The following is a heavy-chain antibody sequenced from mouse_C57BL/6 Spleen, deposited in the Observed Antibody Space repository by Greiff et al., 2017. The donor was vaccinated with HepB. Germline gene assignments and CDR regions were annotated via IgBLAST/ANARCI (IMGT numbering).Heavy chain of an antibody. D-gene: IGHD2-5*01. V-gene: IGHV1-82*01. CDR2: IYPGDGVT. CDR3: AAYYSNPYYAMDY. CDR1: GYAFSSSW. Sequence: QVQLQQSGPELVKPGASVKISCKASGYAFSSSWMNWVKQRPGKGLEWIGRIYPGDGVTNYNGKFKGKATLTADKSSSTAYMQLSSLTSEDSAVYFCAAYYSNPYYAMDYWGQGTSVTVSS. J-gene: IGHJ4*01.